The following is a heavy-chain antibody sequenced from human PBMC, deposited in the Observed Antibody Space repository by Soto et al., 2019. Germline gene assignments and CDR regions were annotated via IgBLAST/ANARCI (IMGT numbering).Heavy chain of an antibody. D-gene: IGHD3-3*01. Sequence: GGSLRLSCAASGFSFSGTAMHWVRQASGKGLEWVGRIRSKANSYATAYAASVKGRFTISRDDSKNTAYMQMNSLKTEDTAVYYCTRVLGDYYGMDVWGQGTMVTVSS. CDR1: GFSFSGTA. CDR2: IRSKANSYAT. CDR3: TRVLGDYYGMDV. V-gene: IGHV3-73*01. J-gene: IGHJ6*02.